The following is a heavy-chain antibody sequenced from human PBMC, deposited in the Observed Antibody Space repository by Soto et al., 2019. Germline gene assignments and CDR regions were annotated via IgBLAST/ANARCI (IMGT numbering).Heavy chain of an antibody. CDR2: IYWDDDK. D-gene: IGHD6-6*01. J-gene: IGHJ4*02. V-gene: IGHV2-5*02. Sequence: ASGPTLVNPTQTLTLTCTFSGFSLSTSGMGVGWIRQPPGKALEWLALIYWDDDKRYSPSLSSRLTITKPTSKNQVVLTMTNMDPVDTATYYCAHRGESVTPRPTEYFDYWGQGNLVTVSS. CDR3: AHRGESVTPRPTEYFDY. CDR1: GFSLSTSGMG.